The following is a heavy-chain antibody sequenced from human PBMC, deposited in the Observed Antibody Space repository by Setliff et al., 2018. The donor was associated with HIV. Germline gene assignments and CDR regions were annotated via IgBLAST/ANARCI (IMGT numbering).Heavy chain of an antibody. J-gene: IGHJ3*02. CDR1: GASIRGHY. V-gene: IGHV4-59*08. CDR3: ARSLVPSGYYYGRHAFDI. D-gene: IGHD3-22*01. CDR2: IYYSGNT. Sequence: SETLSFTCSVSGASIRGHYWSWIRQSPGKGLGWIGNIYYSGNTNYNPSFKSRVTISVDTSKNQFSLRVNSVTAADTAVYYCARSLVPSGYYYGRHAFDIWGQGTKVTVSS.